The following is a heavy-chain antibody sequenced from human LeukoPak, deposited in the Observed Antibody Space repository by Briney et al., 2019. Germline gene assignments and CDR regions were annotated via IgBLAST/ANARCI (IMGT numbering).Heavy chain of an antibody. CDR1: GGSISSYY. Sequence: SETLSLTCTVSGGSISSYYWSWIRQPPGKGLEWIGYIYCSGSTNYNPSLKSRVTISVDTSKNQFSLKLSSVTAADTAVYYCAREEGVYGDPNWFDPWGQGTLVTVSS. CDR3: AREEGVYGDPNWFDP. V-gene: IGHV4-59*12. D-gene: IGHD4-17*01. CDR2: IYCSGST. J-gene: IGHJ5*02.